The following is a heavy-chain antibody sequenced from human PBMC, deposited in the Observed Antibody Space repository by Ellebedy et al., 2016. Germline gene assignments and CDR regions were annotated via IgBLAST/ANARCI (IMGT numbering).Heavy chain of an antibody. CDR2: ISRSSSTI. Sequence: GESLKISCAASGFTFSSYSMNWVRQAPGKGLEWVSYISRSSSTIYYADSVKGRFTISRDSAESSLFLQLNSLRAEDTAVYYCAGESGGGNYGAFDIWGQGTMVTVSS. D-gene: IGHD4-23*01. V-gene: IGHV3-48*01. CDR1: GFTFSSYS. CDR3: AGESGGGNYGAFDI. J-gene: IGHJ3*02.